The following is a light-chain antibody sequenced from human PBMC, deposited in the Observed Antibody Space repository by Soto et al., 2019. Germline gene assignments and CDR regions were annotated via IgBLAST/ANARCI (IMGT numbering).Light chain of an antibody. CDR2: AAS. CDR3: QQSFSPLLT. Sequence: DIQMTQSPSSVSASVGGRVTITCRASQTLNNYLTWFQQKPGKAPKVLIYAASTLQSGVPSRFSGRGSGAEFTLTISSLQPEDFATYYCQQSFSPLLTFGGGTKVDIK. V-gene: IGKV1-39*01. J-gene: IGKJ4*01. CDR1: QTLNNY.